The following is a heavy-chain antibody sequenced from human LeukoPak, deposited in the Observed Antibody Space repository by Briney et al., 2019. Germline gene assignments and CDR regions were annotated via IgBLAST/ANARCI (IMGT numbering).Heavy chain of an antibody. V-gene: IGHV4-59*01. CDR2: IYYSGNT. Sequence: NPSETLSLTCTVSGGSISSYYWSWIRQPPGKGLEWIGYIYYSGNTIYNPSLKSRVTFSVDTSKNQFSLKLRSVTAADTAVYYCARTYVANSFDIWGQGTMVTVSS. CDR1: GGSISSYY. J-gene: IGHJ3*02. CDR3: ARTYVANSFDI. D-gene: IGHD3-16*01.